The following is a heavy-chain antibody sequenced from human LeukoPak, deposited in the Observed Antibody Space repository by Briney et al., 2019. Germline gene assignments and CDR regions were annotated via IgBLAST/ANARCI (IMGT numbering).Heavy chain of an antibody. Sequence: GESLKISCKGSGYSINNYWIGWVRQMPGKGLEWMGIIYPADSDIRYSPSFQGQVTISTDKSISTAYLQWSSLKASDTAMYYCARQEYCSGGSCYTWFDPWGQGTLVTVSS. D-gene: IGHD2-15*01. CDR3: ARQEYCSGGSCYTWFDP. J-gene: IGHJ5*02. V-gene: IGHV5-51*01. CDR1: GYSINNYW. CDR2: IYPADSDI.